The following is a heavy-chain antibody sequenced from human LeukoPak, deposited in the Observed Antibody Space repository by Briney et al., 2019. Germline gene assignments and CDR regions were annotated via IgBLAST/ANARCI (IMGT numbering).Heavy chain of an antibody. CDR2: IRSKLYGGAT. CDR1: GFTFGDYA. CDR3: TRFTIFGVVDVFDI. D-gene: IGHD3-3*01. V-gene: IGHV3-49*04. J-gene: IGHJ3*02. Sequence: PGGSLRLSCTASGFTFGDYAMSWVRQAPGKGLEWVGFIRSKLYGGATEYAASVEGRFTISRDDSKSIAYLQMNSLKTEDTAVYYCTRFTIFGVVDVFDIWGQGTMVTVSS.